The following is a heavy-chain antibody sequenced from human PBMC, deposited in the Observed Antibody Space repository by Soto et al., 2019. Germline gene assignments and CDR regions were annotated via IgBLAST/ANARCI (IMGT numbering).Heavy chain of an antibody. V-gene: IGHV4-38-2*02. J-gene: IGHJ4*01. CDR3: AALWFGELAFNY. Sequence: LSLTCSVSGYSISSGYYGGWVRQAPGKGLEWLGSVYHNGIMFHNPSFQSRVTISVDTSKNQFSLNLRSVTAADTAVYYCAALWFGELAFNYWGHGILVTVSS. CDR1: GYSISSGYY. D-gene: IGHD3-10*01. CDR2: VYHNGIM.